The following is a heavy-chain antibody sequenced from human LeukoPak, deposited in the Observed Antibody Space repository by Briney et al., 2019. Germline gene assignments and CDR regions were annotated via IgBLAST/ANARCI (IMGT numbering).Heavy chain of an antibody. Sequence: PGRSLRLSCAASGFTFDDYAMHWVRQAPGKGLEWVSGISWNSGSIGYADSVKGRFTISRDNAKNSLYLQMNSLGAEDTALYYCAKDRFYSSSWNVFDYWGQGTLVTVSS. CDR1: GFTFDDYA. J-gene: IGHJ4*02. CDR3: AKDRFYSSSWNVFDY. CDR2: ISWNSGSI. V-gene: IGHV3-9*01. D-gene: IGHD6-13*01.